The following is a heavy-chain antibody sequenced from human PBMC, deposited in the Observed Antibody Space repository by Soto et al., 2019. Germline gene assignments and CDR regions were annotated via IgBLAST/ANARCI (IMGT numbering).Heavy chain of an antibody. J-gene: IGHJ6*02. D-gene: IGHD2-2*01. CDR1: GGSISSGPYS. V-gene: IGHV4-39*01. CDR2: FYYSGST. Sequence: SETLSLTCTVSGGSISSGPYSWGWIRQPPGKGLEWIGTFYYSGSTNYNPSLESRVTISVDTSRNQFSLKVSSVTAADTAVYYCARLGGYCSNTSCYDQYTMDVWSQGTTVTVSS. CDR3: ARLGGYCSNTSCYDQYTMDV.